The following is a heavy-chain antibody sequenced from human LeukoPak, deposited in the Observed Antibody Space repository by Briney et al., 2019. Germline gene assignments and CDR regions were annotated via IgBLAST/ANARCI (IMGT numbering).Heavy chain of an antibody. J-gene: IGHJ4*02. CDR1: GYTFTSYG. V-gene: IGHV1-18*01. Sequence: ASVKVSCKASGYTFTSYGISWVRQAPGQGLEWMGWISAYNGNTNYAQKLQGRVTMTTDTSTSTAYMELRGLRSDDTAVYYCARGRIDPYYYDSSRPLDFDYWGQGTLVTVSS. D-gene: IGHD3-22*01. CDR2: ISAYNGNT. CDR3: ARGRIDPYYYDSSRPLDFDY.